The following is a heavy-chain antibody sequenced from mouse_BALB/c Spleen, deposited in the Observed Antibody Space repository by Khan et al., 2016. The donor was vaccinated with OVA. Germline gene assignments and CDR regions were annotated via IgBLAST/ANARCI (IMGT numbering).Heavy chain of an antibody. J-gene: IGHJ3*01. V-gene: IGHV14-3*02. CDR2: IDPANGDV. Sequence: VQLQQSGADFVKPGASVKLSCTASGFNIKDTYMHWINQRPQQGLAWIGRIDPANGDVRYDPKFQDKAIIAADASSNTAYLQLSSLTSDDAAFYYCVRGAYSGLFAYWGQGTLVTVSA. D-gene: IGHD2-10*01. CDR3: VRGAYSGLFAY. CDR1: GFNIKDTY.